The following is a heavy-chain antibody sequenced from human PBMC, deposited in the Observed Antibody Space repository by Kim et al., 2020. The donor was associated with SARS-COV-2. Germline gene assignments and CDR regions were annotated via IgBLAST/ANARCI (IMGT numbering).Heavy chain of an antibody. CDR1: GFTFNSYW. CDR3: ARDSRRYTYGLLGYGMDV. V-gene: IGHV3-7*01. CDR2: IKQDGSEK. D-gene: IGHD5-18*01. Sequence: GGSLRLSCAASGFTFNSYWMSWVRQAPGSGLEWVANIKQDGSEKYYVDSVKGRFTISRDIAKDLVYLQMNSLRAEDTAVYYCARDSRRYTYGLLGYGMDVWGQGTTVTVSS. J-gene: IGHJ6*02.